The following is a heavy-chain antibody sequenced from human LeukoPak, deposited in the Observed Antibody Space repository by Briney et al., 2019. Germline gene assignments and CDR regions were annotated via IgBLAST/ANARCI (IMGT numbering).Heavy chain of an antibody. CDR2: IIPIFGTA. Sequence: SVKVSCKASGGTFSSYAISWVRQAPGQGLEWMRGIIPIFGTANYAQKFQGRVTITTDESTSTAYMELSSLRSEDTAVYYCARGYCSGGSCYSGTLYHMDVWGKGTTATVSS. D-gene: IGHD2-15*01. J-gene: IGHJ6*03. CDR1: GGTFSSYA. V-gene: IGHV1-69*05. CDR3: ARGYCSGGSCYSGTLYHMDV.